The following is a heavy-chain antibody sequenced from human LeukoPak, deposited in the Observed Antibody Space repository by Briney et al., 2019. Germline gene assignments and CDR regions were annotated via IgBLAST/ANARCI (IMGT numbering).Heavy chain of an antibody. Sequence: SETLSLTCTVSGGSISTYYWSWIRQPPGKGLEWLGYIFYTGSTNYNPSLTSRVTMSIDKSKNQFSLKLSSVTAADTAVYYLSRTYSSSSIDYWGQGALVTVSS. CDR3: SRTYSSSSIDY. CDR2: IFYTGST. D-gene: IGHD6-6*01. V-gene: IGHV4-59*01. CDR1: GGSISTYY. J-gene: IGHJ4*02.